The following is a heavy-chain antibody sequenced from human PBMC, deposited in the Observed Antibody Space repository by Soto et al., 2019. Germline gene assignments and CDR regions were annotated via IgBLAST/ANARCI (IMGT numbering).Heavy chain of an antibody. J-gene: IGHJ4*02. CDR3: ARGRPHSH. V-gene: IGHV4-30-2*01. CDR1: GGSISSGGYS. CDR2: IYHSGST. Sequence: QLQLRESGSGLVKPSQTLSLTCAVSGGSISSGGYSWSWIRQPPGKGLEWIGYIYHSGSTYYNPSLKSRVTISVDRSKNQFSLKLSSVTAADTAVYYCARGRPHSHWGQGTLVTVSS. D-gene: IGHD2-21*01.